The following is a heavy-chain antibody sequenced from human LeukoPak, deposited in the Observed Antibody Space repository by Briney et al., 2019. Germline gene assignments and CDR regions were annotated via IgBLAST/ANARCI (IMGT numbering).Heavy chain of an antibody. CDR2: INHSGST. CDR1: GGSISSYY. J-gene: IGHJ4*02. V-gene: IGHV4-34*01. CDR3: ARGLRYGPSDY. Sequence: SETLSLTCTVSGGSISSYYWSWIRQPPGKGLEWIGEINHSGSTNYNPSLKSRVTISVDTSKNQFSLKLSSVTAADTAVYYCARGLRYGPSDYWGQGTLVTVSS. D-gene: IGHD4-17*01.